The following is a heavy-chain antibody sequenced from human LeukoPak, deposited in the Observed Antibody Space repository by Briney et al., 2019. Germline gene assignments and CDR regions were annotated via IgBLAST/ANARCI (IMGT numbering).Heavy chain of an antibody. J-gene: IGHJ4*02. CDR1: GGSISNYY. Sequence: SETLSLTCTVSGGSISNYYWSRIRQPPGKGLEWIGYIYYSGSTNYNPSLKSRVTISVDTSKNQFSLKLSSVTAADTAVYYCARLDSSGPTPDYWGQGTLVTVSS. CDR2: IYYSGST. D-gene: IGHD3-22*01. CDR3: ARLDSSGPTPDY. V-gene: IGHV4-59*01.